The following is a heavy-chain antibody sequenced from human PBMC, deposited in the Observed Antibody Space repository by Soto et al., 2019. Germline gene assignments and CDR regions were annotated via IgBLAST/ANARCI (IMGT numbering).Heavy chain of an antibody. CDR2: ISYHGSNK. D-gene: IGHD4-17*01. Sequence: GGSLRLSCVVSGFIFSDYGMHWVRQAPGKGLEWVAAISYHGSNKYYIDSVKGRFTVSRDNSDNTLYLQMSSLRVEDTAVYYCAKDRYGDYGGIDYWGQGTMVTVSS. CDR1: GFIFSDYG. V-gene: IGHV3-30*18. J-gene: IGHJ4*02. CDR3: AKDRYGDYGGIDY.